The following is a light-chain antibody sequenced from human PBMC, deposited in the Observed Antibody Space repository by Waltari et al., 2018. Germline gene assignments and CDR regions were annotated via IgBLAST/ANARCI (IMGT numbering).Light chain of an antibody. Sequence: EIVLTQSPATLSLSPGERATLSCSASQIVSRYLAWYQQKPGQAPRLLIYDASNRATGIPARFSGSGSGTDFTLTISSLEPEDFAVYYCQQRSNWPRSLTFGGGTKVEIK. CDR1: QIVSRY. J-gene: IGKJ4*01. CDR3: QQRSNWPRSLT. CDR2: DAS. V-gene: IGKV3-11*01.